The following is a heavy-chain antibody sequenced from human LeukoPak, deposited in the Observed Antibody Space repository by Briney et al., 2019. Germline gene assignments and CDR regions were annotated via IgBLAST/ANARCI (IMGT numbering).Heavy chain of an antibody. Sequence: GGSLRLSCAASGFTFSSYAMHWVRQAPGKGLEWVAVISYDGSNKYYADSVKGRFTISRDNSKNTLYLQMNSLRAEDTAVYYCARPFYPADSGYDYGGYFDYWGQGTLVTVSS. CDR3: ARPFYPADSGYDYGGYFDY. CDR1: GFTFSSYA. CDR2: ISYDGSNK. J-gene: IGHJ4*02. V-gene: IGHV3-30-3*01. D-gene: IGHD5-12*01.